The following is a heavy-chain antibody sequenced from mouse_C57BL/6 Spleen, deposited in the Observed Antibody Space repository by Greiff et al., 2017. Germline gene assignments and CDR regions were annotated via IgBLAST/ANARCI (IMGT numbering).Heavy chain of an antibody. Sequence: EVMLVESEGGLVQPGSSMKLSCTASGFTFSDYYMAWVRQVPEKGLEWVANINYDGSSTYYLDSLKSRFIISRDNAKNILYLQMSSLKSEDTATYDCARGKDDYDTWYFDVWGTGTTVTVSS. D-gene: IGHD2-4*01. CDR2: INYDGSST. V-gene: IGHV5-16*01. J-gene: IGHJ1*03. CDR3: ARGKDDYDTWYFDV. CDR1: GFTFSDYY.